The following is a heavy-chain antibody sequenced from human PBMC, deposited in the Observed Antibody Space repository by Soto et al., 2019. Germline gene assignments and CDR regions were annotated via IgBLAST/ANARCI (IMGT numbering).Heavy chain of an antibody. V-gene: IGHV1-8*01. D-gene: IGHD3-10*01. CDR1: GDTFTTYD. J-gene: IGHJ4*02. Sequence: ASVKVSCKASGDTFTTYDINWVRQATGHGLEWMGWINPNSGNIGYAQRFQGRVTMTRDTAIRTAYMEVSSLRSDDTAVYYCARGRASGSYYLLDYWGQGTLVTAPQ. CDR3: ARGRASGSYYLLDY. CDR2: INPNSGNI.